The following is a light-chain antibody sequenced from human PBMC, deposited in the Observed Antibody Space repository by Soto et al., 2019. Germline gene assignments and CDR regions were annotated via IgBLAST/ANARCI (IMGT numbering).Light chain of an antibody. CDR2: EVA. J-gene: IGLJ2*01. CDR1: SSDPATYNL. CDR3: CSYTSSTTPL. Sequence: SVLTQPASVSGSPGQSITISCTGTSSDPATYNLVSWYQQRPGKAPQLIIYEVAKRPSGVPARFSGSQSGDTASLTISGLQAEDEADYYCCSYTSSTTPLFGGGTKLTVL. V-gene: IGLV2-14*02.